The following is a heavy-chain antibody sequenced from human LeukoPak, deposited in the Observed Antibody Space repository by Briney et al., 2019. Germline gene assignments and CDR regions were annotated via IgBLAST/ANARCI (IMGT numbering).Heavy chain of an antibody. CDR1: GFTFSSYA. CDR2: ISGSGGST. J-gene: IGHJ6*03. CDR3: ARDRAPRGYYYYYMDV. Sequence: GGSLRLSCAASGFTFSSYAMTWVRQAPGRGLEWVSTISGSGGSTYYADSVKGRFTISRDNAKNSLYLQMNSLRAEDTAVYYCARDRAPRGYYYYYMDVWGKGTTVTVSS. D-gene: IGHD3-10*01. V-gene: IGHV3-23*01.